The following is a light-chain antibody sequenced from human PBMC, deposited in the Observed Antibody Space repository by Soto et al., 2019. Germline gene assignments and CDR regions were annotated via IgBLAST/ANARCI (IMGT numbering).Light chain of an antibody. CDR3: QQYGSSPRT. J-gene: IGKJ1*01. CDR2: GAS. Sequence: EIVMTPSPATLSLSPVERAPLSCRASQSVSSNLAWYQQKPGQAPRLLIYGASSRATGIPDRFSGSGSGTDFTPTISRLEPEDFAVYYCQQYGSSPRTFGQGTKVDIK. CDR1: QSVSSN. V-gene: IGKV3-20*01.